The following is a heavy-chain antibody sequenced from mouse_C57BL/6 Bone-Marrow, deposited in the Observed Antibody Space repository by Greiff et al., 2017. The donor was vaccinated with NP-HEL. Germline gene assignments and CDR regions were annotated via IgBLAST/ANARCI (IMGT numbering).Heavy chain of an antibody. J-gene: IGHJ2*01. CDR1: GFTFSSYT. CDR2: ISGGGGNT. V-gene: IGHV5-9*01. Sequence: DVMLVESGGGLVKPGGSLKLSCAASGFTFSSYTMSWVRQTPEKRLEWVATISGGGGNTYYPDSVKGRFTISRDNAKNTLYLQMSSLRSEDTALYYCARHYYGSDYWGQGTTLTVSS. D-gene: IGHD1-1*01. CDR3: ARHYYGSDY.